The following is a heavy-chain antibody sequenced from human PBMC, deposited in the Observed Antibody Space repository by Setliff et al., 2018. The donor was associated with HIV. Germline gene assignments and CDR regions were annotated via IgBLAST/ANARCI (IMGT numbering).Heavy chain of an antibody. Sequence: PSETLSLTCTVSGGSFTTYYWSWLRQPPGKELAWIGYFYTSGSTNYNPSLKSRVTISIDTSKNQFSLKLNAVTAADTAVYYCARRPPLTTGREYYFDFWGQGTLVTVSS. J-gene: IGHJ4*02. D-gene: IGHD1-1*01. CDR3: ARRPPLTTGREYYFDF. CDR2: FYTSGST. V-gene: IGHV4-4*09. CDR1: GGSFTTYY.